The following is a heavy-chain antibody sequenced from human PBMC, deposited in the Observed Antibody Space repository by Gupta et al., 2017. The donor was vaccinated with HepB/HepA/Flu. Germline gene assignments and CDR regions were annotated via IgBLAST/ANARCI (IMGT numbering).Heavy chain of an antibody. CDR3: ARVSGWELLGNAFDI. Sequence: HWVRQAPGKGLVWVSRINSDGSSTSYADSVKGRFTISRDNAKNTLYLQMNSLRAEDTAVYYCARVSGWELLGNAFDIWGQGTMVTVSS. V-gene: IGHV3-74*01. D-gene: IGHD1-26*01. J-gene: IGHJ3*02. CDR2: INSDGSST.